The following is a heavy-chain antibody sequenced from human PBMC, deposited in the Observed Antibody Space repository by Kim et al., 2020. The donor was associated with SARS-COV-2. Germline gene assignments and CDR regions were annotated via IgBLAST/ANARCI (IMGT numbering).Heavy chain of an antibody. D-gene: IGHD6-13*01. J-gene: IGHJ6*02. CDR2: ISYDGSNK. CDR1: GFTFSSYG. CDR3: ARDLEQQLVMGYYYYGMDV. V-gene: IGHV3-33*05. Sequence: GGSLRLSCAASGFTFSSYGMHWVRQAPGKGLEWVAVISYDGSNKYYADSVKGRFTISRDNSKNTLYLQMNSLRAEDTAVYYCARDLEQQLVMGYYYYGMDVWGQGTTVTVSS.